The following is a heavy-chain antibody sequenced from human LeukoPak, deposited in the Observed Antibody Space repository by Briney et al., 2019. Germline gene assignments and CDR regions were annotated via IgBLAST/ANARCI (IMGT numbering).Heavy chain of an antibody. V-gene: IGHV4-31*03. D-gene: IGHD6-19*01. CDR2: INQSGST. CDR1: GGSISSGGYY. J-gene: IGHJ4*02. CDR3: ARARGAVAIDY. Sequence: SQTLSLTCTVSGGSISSGGYYWTWIRQPPGKGLEWIGEINQSGSTNYNPSLKSRVTVSADTSKNQFSLKLTSVTAADTAVYYCARARGAVAIDYWGQGTLVTVSS.